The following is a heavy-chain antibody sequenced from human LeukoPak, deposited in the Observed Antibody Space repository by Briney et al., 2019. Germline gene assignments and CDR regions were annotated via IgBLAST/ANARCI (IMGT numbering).Heavy chain of an antibody. Sequence: GGSLRLSCASSGFTFSSYTINWVRQAPGKGLEWVSAISGSGGSTYYADSVKGRFTISRDNSKNTLYLQMNSLRAEDTAVYYCAKGTATIDYWGQGTLVTVSS. V-gene: IGHV3-23*01. CDR1: GFTFSSYT. J-gene: IGHJ4*02. CDR3: AKGTATIDY. CDR2: ISGSGGST. D-gene: IGHD1-7*01.